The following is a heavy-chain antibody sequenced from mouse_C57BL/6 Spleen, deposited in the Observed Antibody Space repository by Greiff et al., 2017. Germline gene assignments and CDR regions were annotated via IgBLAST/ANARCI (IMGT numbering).Heavy chain of an antibody. J-gene: IGHJ3*01. CDR3: AKGASTTVVDEFAY. Sequence: QVQLQQSGAELMKPGASVKLSCKATGYTFTGYWIEWVKQRPGHGLEWIGEILPGSGSTNYNEKFKGKATLTADTSSNTAYMQLSSLTTEDSAIYYLAKGASTTVVDEFAYWGQGTLVTVSA. CDR1: GYTFTGYW. V-gene: IGHV1-9*01. D-gene: IGHD1-1*01. CDR2: ILPGSGST.